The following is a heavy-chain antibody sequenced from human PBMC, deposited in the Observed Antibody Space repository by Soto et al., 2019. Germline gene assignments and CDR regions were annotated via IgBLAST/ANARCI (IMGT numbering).Heavy chain of an antibody. J-gene: IGHJ4*02. CDR1: GFSLSTSRGG. CDR3: VHTSGAGNSACFDY. D-gene: IGHD6-13*01. Sequence: QITLKESGPALVKPTQTLTLTCTFSGFSLSTSRGGVGWLRQPPGKALEWLALIYWDDDKRYSPSLKSRLTITKDTTKSQVVLTVTNTHPVDTATYYCVHTSGAGNSACFDYWGQGTLVTVSS. CDR2: IYWDDDK. V-gene: IGHV2-5*02.